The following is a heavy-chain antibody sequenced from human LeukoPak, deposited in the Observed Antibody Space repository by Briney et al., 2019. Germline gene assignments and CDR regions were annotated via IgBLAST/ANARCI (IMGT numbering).Heavy chain of an antibody. CDR1: GFTFSDYA. J-gene: IGHJ4*02. D-gene: IGHD2-8*01. CDR2: IKQDGSET. Sequence: TGGSLRLSCTASGFTFSDYAMTWVRQAPGKGLEWVANIKQDGSETYYVDSVKGRFTISRDNAKNSLFLQMNSLTAEDTAVYYCARKGGTRGPLNYWGQGTLVTVSS. CDR3: ARKGGTRGPLNY. V-gene: IGHV3-7*01.